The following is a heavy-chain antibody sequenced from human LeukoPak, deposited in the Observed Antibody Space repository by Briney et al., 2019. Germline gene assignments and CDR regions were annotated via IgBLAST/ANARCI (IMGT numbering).Heavy chain of an antibody. CDR3: AREKDIVVVLAAKTYYYYMDV. D-gene: IGHD2-2*01. Sequence: ASVKVSCKASGYTFTSYGISWVRQAPGQGLEWMGWISAYNGNTNYAQKLQGRVTMTTDTSTSTAYMELRSLRSDDTAVYYCAREKDIVVVLAAKTYYYYMDVWGKGTTVTVSS. V-gene: IGHV1-18*01. CDR2: ISAYNGNT. CDR1: GYTFTSYG. J-gene: IGHJ6*03.